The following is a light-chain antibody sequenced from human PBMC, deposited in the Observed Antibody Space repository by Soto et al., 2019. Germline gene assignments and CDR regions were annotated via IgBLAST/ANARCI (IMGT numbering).Light chain of an antibody. V-gene: IGLV1-40*01. CDR3: QDYDYSLTAFV. Sequence: QSVLTQPPSVSGAPGQRVTIPPTGNNSNLGAGYDVHWYQQLPGAAPKLVIFGNRKRPSVVPERFSGSKSGTSASLAITGLQAEDEADYYCQDYDYSLTAFVFGGGTQLTVL. CDR2: GNR. CDR1: NSNLGAGYD. J-gene: IGLJ3*02.